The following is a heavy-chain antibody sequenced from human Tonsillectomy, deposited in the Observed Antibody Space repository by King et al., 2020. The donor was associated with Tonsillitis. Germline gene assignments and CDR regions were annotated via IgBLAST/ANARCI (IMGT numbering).Heavy chain of an antibody. Sequence: QLVQSGAEVKKPGESLKISCKDSRNSFTSYWIGWVRQMPGKGLEWMGIIYPGDSDTRYSPSFQGQVTISTDKSISTAYLQWSSLKASDTAMYYCTTTTRAYIVLSNMLFDIWGQGTMVTVSS. D-gene: IGHD2-8*01. CDR1: RNSFTSYW. CDR2: IYPGDSDT. CDR3: TTTTRAYIVLSNMLFDI. V-gene: IGHV5-51*03. J-gene: IGHJ3*02.